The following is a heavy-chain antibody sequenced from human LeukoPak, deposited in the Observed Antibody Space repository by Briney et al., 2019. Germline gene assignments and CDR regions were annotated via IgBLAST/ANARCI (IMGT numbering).Heavy chain of an antibody. CDR3: ARDPYCTSTRCFSLFDY. Sequence: ASVKVSCKASGYTFTSYYMHWVRQAPGQGLEWMGIINPSGGSTSYAQKFQGRVTMTRDMSTSTVYMELSSLRSEDTAVYYCARDPYCTSTRCFSLFDYWGQGTLVSVSS. D-gene: IGHD2-2*01. V-gene: IGHV1-46*01. CDR1: GYTFTSYY. J-gene: IGHJ4*02. CDR2: INPSGGST.